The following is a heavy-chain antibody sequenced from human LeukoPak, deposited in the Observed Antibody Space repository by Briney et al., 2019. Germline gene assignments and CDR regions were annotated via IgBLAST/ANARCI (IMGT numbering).Heavy chain of an antibody. V-gene: IGHV3-30*03. J-gene: IGHJ4*02. CDR1: GFTFSSYG. CDR3: ATDFHYDSSGYFDY. Sequence: GGSLRLSCAASGFTFSSYGMHWVRQAPGKGLEGVAVISYDGSNKYYADSVKGRFTISRDNSKNTLYLQMNSLRAEDTAVYYCATDFHYDSSGYFDYWGQGTLVTVSS. D-gene: IGHD3-22*01. CDR2: ISYDGSNK.